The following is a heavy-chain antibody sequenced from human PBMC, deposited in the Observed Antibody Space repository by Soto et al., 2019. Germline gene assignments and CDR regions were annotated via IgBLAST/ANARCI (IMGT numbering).Heavy chain of an antibody. CDR2: INHSGST. Sequence: SETLSLTCAVYGGSFSGYYWSWIRQPPGKGLEWIGEINHSGSTNYNPSLKNRVTISVDTSKNQFSLKLSSVTAADTAVYYCARNPFMLDYWGQGTLVTVSS. D-gene: IGHD3-16*01. CDR3: ARNPFMLDY. CDR1: GGSFSGYY. J-gene: IGHJ4*02. V-gene: IGHV4-34*01.